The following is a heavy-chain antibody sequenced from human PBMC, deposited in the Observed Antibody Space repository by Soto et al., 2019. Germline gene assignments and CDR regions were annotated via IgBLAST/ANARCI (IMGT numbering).Heavy chain of an antibody. J-gene: IGHJ6*02. CDR3: ARGGARYGMDV. CDR1: GGSISSYY. Sequence: TSETLSLTCTVSGGSISSYYWSWIRQPPGKGLEWIGYIYYSGSTNYNPSLKSRVTISVDTSKNQFSLKPSSVTAADTAVYYCARGGARYGMDVWGQGTTVTVSS. V-gene: IGHV4-59*01. CDR2: IYYSGST.